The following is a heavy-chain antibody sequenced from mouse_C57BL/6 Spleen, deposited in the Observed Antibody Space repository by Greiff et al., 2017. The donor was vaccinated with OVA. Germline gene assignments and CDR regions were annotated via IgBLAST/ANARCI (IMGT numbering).Heavy chain of an antibody. J-gene: IGHJ4*01. Sequence: VKLVESGPGLVAPSQSLSITCTVSGFSLTSHGVHWVRQPPGKGLEWLVVIWSDGSTTYNSALKSRLSISKDNSKCQVFLKMNSLQADDTAMYYCARQLRPYYAMDYWGQGTSVTVSS. CDR2: IWSDGST. D-gene: IGHD3-2*02. V-gene: IGHV2-6-1*01. CDR3: ARQLRPYYAMDY. CDR1: GFSLTSHG.